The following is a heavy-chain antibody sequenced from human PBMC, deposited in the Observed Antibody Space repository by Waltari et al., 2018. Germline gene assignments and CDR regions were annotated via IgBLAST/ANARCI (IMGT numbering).Heavy chain of an antibody. V-gene: IGHV3-7*01. CDR1: GFSFSNSW. J-gene: IGHJ4*01. Sequence: EVQLVESGGGLVQPGGSLRLSCAASGFSFSNSWMDWVRQAPGKGLGWVDNIKHDGSEISYVDSVKGRVTISRDNAKNSLYLQMNSLRAEDTAIYYCSWSLDYLGHGTLVTVSS. CDR2: IKHDGSEI. CDR3: SWSLDY.